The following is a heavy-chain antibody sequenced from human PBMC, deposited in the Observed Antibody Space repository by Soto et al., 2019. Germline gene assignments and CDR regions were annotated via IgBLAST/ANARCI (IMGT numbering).Heavy chain of an antibody. CDR2: MSGSGDDA. V-gene: IGHV3-23*01. D-gene: IGHD3-3*01. Sequence: GGSLRLSCAASGFTFDDYAMHWVRQAPGKGLEWVSVMSGSGDDAYYADSVKGRFTISRDNSKNTLYLQMNSLRAEDTAVYFCAKKVTIYAVDPADYWGQGTQVTVSS. CDR3: AKKVTIYAVDPADY. CDR1: GFTFDDYA. J-gene: IGHJ4*02.